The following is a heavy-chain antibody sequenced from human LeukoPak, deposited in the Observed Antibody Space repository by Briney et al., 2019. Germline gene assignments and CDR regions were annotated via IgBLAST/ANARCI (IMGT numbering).Heavy chain of an antibody. V-gene: IGHV4-30-2*01. J-gene: IGHJ4*02. CDR3: ARHRDTDGNYFDY. CDR1: SDSISSGGYS. D-gene: IGHD5-18*01. Sequence: NPSETLSLTCAVSSDSISSGGYSWSWIRQPPGKGLEWIGYIYHSGSTYYNPSLKSRATISVDRSKNQFSLKVSSVTAADTAVYYCARHRDTDGNYFDYWGQGTLVTVSS. CDR2: IYHSGST.